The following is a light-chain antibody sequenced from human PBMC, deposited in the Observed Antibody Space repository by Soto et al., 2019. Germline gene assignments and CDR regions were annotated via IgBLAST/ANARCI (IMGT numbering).Light chain of an antibody. CDR1: QSVSTK. J-gene: IGKJ1*01. CDR3: QQSTDWPRT. CDR2: GAT. Sequence: VLITQSQATLSVSPGERATLSCWASQSVSTKLAWYQQKPGQAPRLLIYGATTRATGIPARFSGSGSGTEFTLTISSLQSEDSAVYYCQQSTDWPRTFGQGTKVDVK. V-gene: IGKV3-15*01.